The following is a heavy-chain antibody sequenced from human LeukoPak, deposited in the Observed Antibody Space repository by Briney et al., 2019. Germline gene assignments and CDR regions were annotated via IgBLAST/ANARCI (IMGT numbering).Heavy chain of an antibody. CDR1: GGTISSYY. J-gene: IGHJ4*02. CDR2: IYTSGST. D-gene: IGHD6-13*01. V-gene: IGHV4-4*07. CDR3: ARERRSSSWPFDY. Sequence: SETLSLTCTVSGGTISSYYWSWMRQPAGKGLEWIGRIYTSGSTNYNPSLKSRVTMSVDTSKNQFSLKLSSVTAADTAVYYCARERRSSSWPFDYWGQGTLVTVSS.